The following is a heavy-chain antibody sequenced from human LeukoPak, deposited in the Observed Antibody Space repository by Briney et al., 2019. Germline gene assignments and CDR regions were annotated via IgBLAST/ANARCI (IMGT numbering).Heavy chain of an antibody. CDR3: ANSGSSWYSRWFDP. V-gene: IGHV4-4*07. Sequence: SETLSLTCTASGVSISNYYRSWIRQTAGKGLEWIGRIDISGTTDYNPSLKSRFTLSVDMSKNQFSLKLSSATAADTALYYCANSGSSWYSRWFDPWGQGALVIVSS. CDR1: GVSISNYY. J-gene: IGHJ5*02. D-gene: IGHD6-13*01. CDR2: IDISGTT.